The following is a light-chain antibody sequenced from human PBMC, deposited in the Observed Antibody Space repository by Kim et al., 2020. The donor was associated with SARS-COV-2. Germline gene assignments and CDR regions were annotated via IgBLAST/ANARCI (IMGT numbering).Light chain of an antibody. CDR2: GAS. CDR3: QQYNNWPQT. J-gene: IGKJ2*01. Sequence: SVSPGERATPPCRASQSVSSNLAWYQQKPGQAPRLLIYGASTRATGIPARFSGSGSGTEFTLTISSLQSEDFAVYYCQQYNNWPQTFGQGTKLEI. CDR1: QSVSSN. V-gene: IGKV3-15*01.